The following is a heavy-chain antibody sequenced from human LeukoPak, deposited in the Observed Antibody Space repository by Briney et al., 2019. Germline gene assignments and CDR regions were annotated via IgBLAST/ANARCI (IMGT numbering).Heavy chain of an antibody. CDR3: ARLNYDSSGSANFDY. Sequence: PSETLSLTCTVSGGSISSYYWSWIRQPPGKGLEWIGYIYYSGSTNYNPSLKSRVTISVDTSKNQFSLKLSSVTAADTAVYYCARLNYDSSGSANFDYWGQGTLVTVSS. CDR1: GGSISSYY. CDR2: IYYSGST. J-gene: IGHJ4*02. V-gene: IGHV4-59*01. D-gene: IGHD3-22*01.